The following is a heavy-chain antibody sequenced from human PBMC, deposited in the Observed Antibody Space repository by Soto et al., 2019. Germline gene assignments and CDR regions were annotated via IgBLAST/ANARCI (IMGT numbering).Heavy chain of an antibody. CDR1: GYTFNTYG. CDR2: IGTHNGDT. J-gene: IGHJ5*02. D-gene: IGHD3-3*01. Sequence: QVQLVQSGPEVKKPGASVKVSCKASGYTFNTYGFSWVRPAPGQGLEWVGWIGTHNGDTTYAQKVQGRVTMNIDTATTTSDMILRSLTSADTAMYLCARDWRGAEGFAPWGQGTLVTVSS. V-gene: IGHV1-18*01. CDR3: ARDWRGAEGFAP.